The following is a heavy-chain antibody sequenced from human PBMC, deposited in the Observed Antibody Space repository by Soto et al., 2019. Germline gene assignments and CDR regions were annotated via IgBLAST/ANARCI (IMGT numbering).Heavy chain of an antibody. CDR2: ISYDGSNK. V-gene: IGHV3-30*18. CDR3: AKDSRTTVTTVWRVSDNWFDP. J-gene: IGHJ5*02. Sequence: QVQLVESGGGVVQPGRSLRLSCAASGFTFSSYGMHWVRQAPGKGLEWVAVISYDGSNKYYADSVKGRFTISRDNSKNTLYLQMNSLRAEDTAVYYCAKDSRTTVTTVWRVSDNWFDPWGQGTLVTVSS. CDR1: GFTFSSYG. D-gene: IGHD4-17*01.